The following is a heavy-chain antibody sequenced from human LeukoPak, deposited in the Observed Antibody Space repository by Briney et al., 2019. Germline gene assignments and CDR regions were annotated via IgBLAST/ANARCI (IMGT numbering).Heavy chain of an antibody. Sequence: GESLKISCKGSGYSFSSYWIGWVRQMPGKGLEWMGIIFPGDSDTRYSPSFQGQVTISADKSISTAYLQWSSLKDSDTAMYYCARTTTSNHDGDYWGQGTLVTVSS. CDR1: GYSFSSYW. CDR2: IFPGDSDT. J-gene: IGHJ4*02. D-gene: IGHD2/OR15-2a*01. CDR3: ARTTTSNHDGDY. V-gene: IGHV5-51*01.